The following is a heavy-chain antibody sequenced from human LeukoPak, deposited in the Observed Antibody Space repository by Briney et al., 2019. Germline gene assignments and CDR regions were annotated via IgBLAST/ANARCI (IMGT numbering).Heavy chain of an antibody. CDR2: ISYDGSNK. CDR1: GFSFSNYV. D-gene: IGHD3-10*01. J-gene: IGHJ4*02. CDR3: AKGDPYGSGSYPVDY. V-gene: IGHV3-30*18. Sequence: GRSQRLSCAASGFSFSNYVMHWVRQASGKGLEWVALISYDGSNKYYADSVKGRFTISRDNSKNTLYLQMNSLRPEDTAVYYCAKGDPYGSGSYPVDYWGQGTLVTVSS.